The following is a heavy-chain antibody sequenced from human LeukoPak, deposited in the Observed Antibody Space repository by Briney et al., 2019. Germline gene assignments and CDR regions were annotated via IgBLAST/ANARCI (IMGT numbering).Heavy chain of an antibody. CDR2: IYYSGST. CDR1: GGSISSYY. Sequence: SETLSLTCTVSGGSISSYYWSWTRQPPGKGLEWIGYIYYSGSTNYNPSLKSRVTISVDTSKNQFSLKLSSVTAADTAVYYCARTPWVVPVSVDYWGQGTLVTVSS. V-gene: IGHV4-59*08. CDR3: ARTPWVVPVSVDY. J-gene: IGHJ4*02. D-gene: IGHD2-2*01.